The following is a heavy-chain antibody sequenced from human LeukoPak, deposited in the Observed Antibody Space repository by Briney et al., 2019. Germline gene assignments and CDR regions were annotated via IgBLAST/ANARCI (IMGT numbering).Heavy chain of an antibody. CDR2: IYYSGST. CDR1: GGSISGSSYY. Sequence: NPSETLSLTCTVSGGSISGSSYYWGWIRQPPGKGLEWIGNIYYSGSTYYNPSLKSRVTISVDTSKSQFSLKLNSVSAADAAVYYCARLDTTMAPDYWGQGTLSPSPQ. CDR3: ARLDTTMAPDY. D-gene: IGHD5-18*01. V-gene: IGHV4-39*07. J-gene: IGHJ4*02.